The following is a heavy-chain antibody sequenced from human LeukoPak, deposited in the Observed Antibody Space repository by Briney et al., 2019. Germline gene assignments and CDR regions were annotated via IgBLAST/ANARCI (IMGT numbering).Heavy chain of an antibody. V-gene: IGHV4-39*01. CDR3: ARLWDWEAFDI. J-gene: IGHJ3*02. CDR2: IYYSGST. D-gene: IGHD3/OR15-3a*01. Sequence: SETLSLTCTVSGGSISSSSYYWGWIRQPPGKGLEWIGSIYYSGSTYYNPSLKSRVTISVDTSKNQFSLKLSSVTAADTAVYYCARLWDWEAFDIWGQGTMVTVSS. CDR1: GGSISSSSYY.